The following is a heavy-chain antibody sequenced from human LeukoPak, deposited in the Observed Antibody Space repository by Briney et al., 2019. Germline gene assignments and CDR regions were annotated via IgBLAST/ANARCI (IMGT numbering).Heavy chain of an antibody. Sequence: GGSLRLSCAASGFTFSNYAMHWVRQAPGKGLEWVAVISYDGSNKYYADSVKGRFTISRDNSKNTLYLQMNSLRAEDTAVYYCARDWRGYGGNSVDYWGQGTLVTVSS. CDR3: ARDWRGYGGNSVDY. J-gene: IGHJ4*02. D-gene: IGHD4-23*01. CDR1: GFTFSNYA. V-gene: IGHV3-30*04. CDR2: ISYDGSNK.